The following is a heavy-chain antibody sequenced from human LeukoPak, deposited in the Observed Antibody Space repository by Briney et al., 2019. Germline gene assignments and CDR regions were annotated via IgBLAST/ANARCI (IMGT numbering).Heavy chain of an antibody. CDR1: GFTFSSYG. D-gene: IGHD3-22*01. Sequence: QPGGTLRLSCAAAGFTFSSYGMSWVRQAPGKGLEWDSAISGSGGSTYYADSVKGRFTISRDNSKNTLYLQMNSLRAEDTAVYYCAKVDDSSGYYWRGGFDYWGQGTLVTVSS. CDR3: AKVDDSSGYYWRGGFDY. V-gene: IGHV3-23*01. CDR2: ISGSGGST. J-gene: IGHJ4*02.